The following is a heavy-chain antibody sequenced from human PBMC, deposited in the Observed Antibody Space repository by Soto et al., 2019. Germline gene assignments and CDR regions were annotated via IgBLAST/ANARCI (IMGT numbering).Heavy chain of an antibody. CDR3: ARFVPAATGSYFDY. J-gene: IGHJ4*02. CDR2: IYHSGST. D-gene: IGHD2-2*01. CDR1: SGSISSSNW. V-gene: IGHV4-4*02. Sequence: SETLSLTCAVSSGSISSSNWWSWVRQPPGKGLEWIGEIYHSGSTNYNPSLKSRVTISVDKSKNQFSLKLSSVTAADTAVYYCARFVPAATGSYFDYWGQGTLVTVSS.